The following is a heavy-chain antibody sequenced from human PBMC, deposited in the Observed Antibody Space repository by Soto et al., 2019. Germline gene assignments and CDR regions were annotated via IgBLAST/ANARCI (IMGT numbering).Heavy chain of an antibody. CDR1: GITFGSRA. Sequence: GGALRLSCVASGITFGSRAMSWVRQAPGEGLQWVSTITDTGGDTKSADSVRGRFTISRDNSKNTLYLQMSSLRAEDTAVYYCAGQYSSSSVEFWGQGTLVTVSS. CDR2: ITDTGGDT. CDR3: AGQYSSSSVEF. V-gene: IGHV3-23*01. J-gene: IGHJ4*02. D-gene: IGHD6-6*01.